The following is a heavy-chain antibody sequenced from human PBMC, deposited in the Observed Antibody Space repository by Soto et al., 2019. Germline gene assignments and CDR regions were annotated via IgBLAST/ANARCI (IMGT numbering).Heavy chain of an antibody. CDR1: GFTFSTFA. J-gene: IGHJ4*02. V-gene: IGHV3-23*01. Sequence: EVQLLESGGGLVQPGASLRLSCAASGFTFSTFAMGWVRQDPGKGLEWVSLISGISRDTYYADSVKGRFTISRDNSKNILYLQMNSLRAEDTAAYYCATQDFRGITGTTWGQGTLVTVSS. CDR3: ATQDFRGITGTT. D-gene: IGHD1-20*01. CDR2: ISGISRDT.